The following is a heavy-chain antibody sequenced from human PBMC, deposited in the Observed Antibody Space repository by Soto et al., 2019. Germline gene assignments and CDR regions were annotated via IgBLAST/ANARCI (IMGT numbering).Heavy chain of an antibody. CDR2: IWFDASHE. D-gene: IGHD6-13*01. CDR1: GFSFSDYG. CDR3: ARDQGRATADGPLGNGLDV. V-gene: IGHV3-33*01. Sequence: QVHLVESGGGVVQPGTSLRLSCAASGFSFSDYGMHWVRQAPGKGLEWLTIIWFDASHEYYADSVKGRFTISRDTSNNTLYLQLNSLTADDTAVYVCARDQGRATADGPLGNGLDVWGQGTAVTVSS. J-gene: IGHJ6*02.